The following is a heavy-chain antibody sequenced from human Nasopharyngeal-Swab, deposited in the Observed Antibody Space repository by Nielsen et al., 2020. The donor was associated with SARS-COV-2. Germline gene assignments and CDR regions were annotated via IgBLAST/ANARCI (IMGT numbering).Heavy chain of an antibody. Sequence: WIRQPPGKGLGWIGSVYYGLAIQYSSSLKSRATISIDTSKNQLSLEVTSVTVADTAVYYCARTHNWIDPWGQGTLVTVSS. V-gene: IGHV4-39*01. J-gene: IGHJ5*02. CDR2: VYYGLAI. CDR3: ARTHNWIDP.